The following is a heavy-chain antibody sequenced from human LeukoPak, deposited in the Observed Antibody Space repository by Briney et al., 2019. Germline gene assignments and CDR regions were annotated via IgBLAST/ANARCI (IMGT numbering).Heavy chain of an antibody. CDR1: GDSINSGPYY. CDR2: ISYSGGS. Sequence: SETLSLTCTVSGDSINSGPYYWGWIRQPPGKGLQWIGTISYSGGSYYSPSLKSRVTISVDTSKNQFSLKLSSVTAADSAVYYCARVSHWGAPDDFGYWGQGTLVTVSS. V-gene: IGHV4-39*07. CDR3: ARVSHWGAPDDFGY. J-gene: IGHJ4*02. D-gene: IGHD7-27*01.